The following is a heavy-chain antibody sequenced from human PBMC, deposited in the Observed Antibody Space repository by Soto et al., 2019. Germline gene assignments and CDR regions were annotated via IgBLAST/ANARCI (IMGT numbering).Heavy chain of an antibody. D-gene: IGHD5-12*01. CDR3: ARDNGGYDYYFDY. CDR1: GYTFTVYY. V-gene: IGHV1-2*02. CDR2: INPNSGGT. Sequence: GASVKVSCKASGYTFTVYYMHWVLQSPGQGLDWMGWINPNSGGTNYAQKFQGRVTMTRDTSISTAYMELSRLRSDDTAVYYCARDNGGYDYYFDYWGQGTLVTVSS. J-gene: IGHJ4*02.